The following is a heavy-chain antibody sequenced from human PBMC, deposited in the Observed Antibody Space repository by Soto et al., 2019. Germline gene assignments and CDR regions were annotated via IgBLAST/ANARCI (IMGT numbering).Heavy chain of an antibody. D-gene: IGHD3-22*01. CDR1: GFTFNSYA. CDR2: ISGSVGST. J-gene: IGHJ4*01. V-gene: IGHV3-23*01. CDR3: SKNGGHDYEDSSVIAY. Sequence: PGWSLRLSCAACGFTFNSYAMSWVRQAPGKGLECVSAISGSVGSTYYADSVKGRFTISRDNSKNTLFLQRYSLRAENKAIYYCSKNGGHDYEDSSVIAYLGHGTLVTGSS.